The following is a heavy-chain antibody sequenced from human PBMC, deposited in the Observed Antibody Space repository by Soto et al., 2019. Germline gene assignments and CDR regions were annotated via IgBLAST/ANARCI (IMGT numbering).Heavy chain of an antibody. D-gene: IGHD6-6*01. CDR1: GFSLSTHGVG. CDR2: IDWDDDK. Sequence: SGPTIVNPKQTLTLTFPFSGFSLSTHGVGVGWIRQPPGKALEWLALIDWDDDKYYSTSLKTRLTISKDTSKNQVVLTMTNMDPVDTATYYCARMVAAPERYYYYGMDVWGQGTTVTVSS. V-gene: IGHV2-70*01. J-gene: IGHJ6*02. CDR3: ARMVAAPERYYYYGMDV.